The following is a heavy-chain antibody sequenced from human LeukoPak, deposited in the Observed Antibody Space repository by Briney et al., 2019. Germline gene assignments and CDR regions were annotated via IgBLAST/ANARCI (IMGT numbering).Heavy chain of an antibody. CDR1: GFTFSNYF. D-gene: IGHD2-15*01. J-gene: IGHJ5*02. CDR2: ISGDGTTT. Sequence: PGGSLRLSCAASGFTFSNYFMHWVRQAPGKGLVWVSRISGDGTTTMYADSVKGRFTISRDNAKNTLYLQMNSLRDEDTATYYCARRVGATRWFDPWGQGTLVAVSS. CDR3: ARRVGATRWFDP. V-gene: IGHV3-74*03.